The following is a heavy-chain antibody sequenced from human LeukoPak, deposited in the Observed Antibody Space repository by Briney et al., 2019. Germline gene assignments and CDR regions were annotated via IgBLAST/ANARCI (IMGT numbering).Heavy chain of an antibody. Sequence: SETLSLTCTVSGGSISSYYWSWIRQPPGKGLEWIGYIYYSGSTNYNPSLKSRVTISVDASKNQFSLKLSSVTAADTAVYYCARDLGPYDSSGYFDYWGQGTLVTVSS. J-gene: IGHJ4*02. V-gene: IGHV4-59*01. D-gene: IGHD3-22*01. CDR3: ARDLGPYDSSGYFDY. CDR1: GGSISSYY. CDR2: IYYSGST.